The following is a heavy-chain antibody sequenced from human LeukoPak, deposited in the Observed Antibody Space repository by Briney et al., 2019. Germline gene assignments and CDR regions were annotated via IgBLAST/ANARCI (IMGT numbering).Heavy chain of an antibody. CDR2: ISCSGDNT. V-gene: IGHV3-23*01. D-gene: IGHD3-22*01. Sequence: GGSLSLSCTAYGFTLNSYAMSWLRQAPGEGLEGVKDISCSGDNTYHAAPVRGLFTISRDHSKNTLYLQMYSLRAEDTAVYYCAKARIPSGNGYYSDWGQGTLVTVSS. J-gene: IGHJ4*02. CDR3: AKARIPSGNGYYSD. CDR1: GFTLNSYA.